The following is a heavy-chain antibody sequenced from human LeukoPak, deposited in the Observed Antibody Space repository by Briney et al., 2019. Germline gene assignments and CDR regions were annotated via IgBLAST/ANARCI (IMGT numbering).Heavy chain of an antibody. D-gene: IGHD2-15*01. V-gene: IGHV5-51*03. CDR2: IYPGDSDT. Sequence: GESVKISCKGSGYSFTSYWIGWVRQMPGKGLEWMGIIYPGDSDTRYSPSFQGQVTISADKSISTAYLQWSSLKASDTAMYYCARIGTSVVVAATPVDYWGQGTLVTVSS. CDR1: GYSFTSYW. J-gene: IGHJ4*02. CDR3: ARIGTSVVVAATPVDY.